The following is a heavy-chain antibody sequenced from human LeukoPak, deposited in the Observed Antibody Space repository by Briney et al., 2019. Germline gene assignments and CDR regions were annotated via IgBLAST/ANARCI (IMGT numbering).Heavy chain of an antibody. D-gene: IGHD6-19*01. V-gene: IGHV4-38-2*02. Sequence: SETLSLTCTVSGYSINSGYYWGWIRQPPGKGLEWIGSIYHSGSTYYNPSLKSRVTISLDTSKNQFSLKLSSVTAADTAVYYCAREPGYSSGSVDWGQGTLVTVSS. CDR2: IYHSGST. CDR3: AREPGYSSGSVD. CDR1: GYSINSGYY. J-gene: IGHJ4*02.